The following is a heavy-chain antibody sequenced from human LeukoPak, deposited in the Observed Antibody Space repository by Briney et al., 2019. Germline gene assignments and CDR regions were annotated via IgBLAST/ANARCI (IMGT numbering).Heavy chain of an antibody. CDR2: IRSKANNYAT. V-gene: IGHV3-73*01. J-gene: IGHJ4*02. CDR3: SSEVDGDGYNSD. Sequence: GGSLRLSCAASGFTVSSNYMSWVRQASGKGLEWVGRIRSKANNYATAFAASVKGRFTISRDDAKNTAYLQMNSLKTEDTAVYYCSSEVDGDGYNSDWGQGSLVTVSS. D-gene: IGHD5-24*01. CDR1: GFTVSSNY.